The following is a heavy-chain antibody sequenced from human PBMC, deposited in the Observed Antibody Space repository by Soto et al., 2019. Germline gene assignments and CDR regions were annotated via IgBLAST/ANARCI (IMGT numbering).Heavy chain of an antibody. CDR2: IIPIFGTA. CDR3: AREVHYDFWSGYNYYYYYGMDV. J-gene: IGHJ6*02. CDR1: GYTFTSNS. V-gene: IGHV1-69*06. Sequence: ASVKVSCKASGYTFTSNSIGWVRQAPGQGLEWMGGIIPIFGTANYAQKFQGRVTITADKSTSTAYMELSSLRSEDTAVYYCAREVHYDFWSGYNYYYYYGMDVWGQGTTVTVSS. D-gene: IGHD3-3*01.